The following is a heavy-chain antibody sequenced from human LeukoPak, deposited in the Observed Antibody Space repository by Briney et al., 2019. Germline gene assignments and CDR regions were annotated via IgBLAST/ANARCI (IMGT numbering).Heavy chain of an antibody. CDR2: ISHDGSNK. CDR1: GFTFSSYA. J-gene: IGHJ6*02. D-gene: IGHD3-9*01. V-gene: IGHV3-30-3*01. CDR3: ARDLSLNYDILTAYGMDV. Sequence: GGSLRLSCAASGFTFSSYAMHWVRQAPGKGLEWVAVISHDGSNKYYADSVKGRFTISRDNSKSTLYLQMNSLRAEDTAVYYCARDLSLNYDILTAYGMDVWGQGTTVTVSS.